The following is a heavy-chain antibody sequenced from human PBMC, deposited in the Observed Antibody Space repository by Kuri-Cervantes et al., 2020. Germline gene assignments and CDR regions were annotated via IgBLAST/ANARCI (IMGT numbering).Heavy chain of an antibody. Sequence: ESLKISCTVSGGSISYYYWSWIRQPPGKGLEWIGDIYYTGGTNNNPSLKSRITMSVDTSKNQFSLKLSSVTAADTAVYYCARETITGDVYNYYGMDVWGQGTTVTVSS. CDR2: IYYTGGT. CDR3: ARETITGDVYNYYGMDV. D-gene: IGHD7-27*01. CDR1: GGSISYYY. J-gene: IGHJ6*02. V-gene: IGHV4-59*01.